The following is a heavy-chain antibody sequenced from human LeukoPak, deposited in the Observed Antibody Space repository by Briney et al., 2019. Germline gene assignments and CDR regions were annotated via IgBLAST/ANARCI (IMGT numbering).Heavy chain of an antibody. Sequence: GGSLRLSCAAAGFTFSSYAMSWVRQPPENRLGWVFAISGSGGSTYFADSEKGRFTTSSDNSSNTLHLQMNPLSADDTAVSFCANLRAVAGTEVWGQGTLVTVSS. CDR3: ANLRAVAGTEV. CDR1: GFTFSSYA. CDR2: ISGSGGST. D-gene: IGHD6-19*01. V-gene: IGHV3-23*01. J-gene: IGHJ4*02.